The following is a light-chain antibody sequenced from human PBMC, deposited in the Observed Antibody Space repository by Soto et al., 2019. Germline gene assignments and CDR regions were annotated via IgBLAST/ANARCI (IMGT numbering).Light chain of an antibody. Sequence: QSVLTQPPSVSGAPGQRVTISCTGSSSNIGAGYDVHWYQQLPGTAPKLLIYGNSNRPSGVPDRFSGSKSGTSASLAITGLRAEGEADYFFQSYDRSLSGWVFGGGTKLTVL. CDR1: SSNIGAGYD. J-gene: IGLJ3*02. CDR2: GNS. CDR3: QSYDRSLSGWV. V-gene: IGLV1-40*01.